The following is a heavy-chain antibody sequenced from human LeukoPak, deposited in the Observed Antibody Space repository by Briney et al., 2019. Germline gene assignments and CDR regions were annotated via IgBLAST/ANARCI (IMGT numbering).Heavy chain of an antibody. D-gene: IGHD3-3*01. CDR3: AKGYDFWSGYYDS. CDR2: INGSSGST. V-gene: IGHV3-23*01. CDR1: GFTFSGYA. J-gene: IGHJ4*02. Sequence: PGRSLRLSCAASGFTFSGYAMRWVRQAPGKGLEWVSDINGSSGSTYYADSVKGRFTISRDNSKNTLYLQMNSLRAEDTAVYYCAKGYDFWSGYYDSWGQGTLVTVSS.